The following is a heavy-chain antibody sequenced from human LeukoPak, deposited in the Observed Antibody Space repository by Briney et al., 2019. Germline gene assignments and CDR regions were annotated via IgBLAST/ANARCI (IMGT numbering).Heavy chain of an antibody. D-gene: IGHD2-15*01. CDR2: INHSGST. J-gene: IGHJ4*02. CDR1: GGSFSGYY. Sequence: SETLSLTCAVYGGSFSGYYWSWIRQPPGKGLEWIGEINHSGSTNYNPSLKSRVTISVDTSKNQFSLKLSSVTAADAAVYYCARAVAGYWGQGTLVTVSS. CDR3: ARAVAGY. V-gene: IGHV4-34*01.